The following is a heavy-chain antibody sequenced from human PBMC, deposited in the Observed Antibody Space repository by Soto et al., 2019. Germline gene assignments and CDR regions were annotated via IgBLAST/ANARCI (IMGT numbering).Heavy chain of an antibody. D-gene: IGHD1-26*01. CDR1: GYAFTTYG. Sequence: QVHLVQSGAEVKKPGASVKVSCKGSGYAFTTYGITWVRQAPGQGLEWMGWISAHNGNTNYAQKLQGRVTVTRDTSTSTAYMELRSLRSDDTAVYYCASGRYGDYWGQGARVTVSS. CDR2: ISAHNGNT. V-gene: IGHV1-18*01. J-gene: IGHJ4*02. CDR3: ASGRYGDY.